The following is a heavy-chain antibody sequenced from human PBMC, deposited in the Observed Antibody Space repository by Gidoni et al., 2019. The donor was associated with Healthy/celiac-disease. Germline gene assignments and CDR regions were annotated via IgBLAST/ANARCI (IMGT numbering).Heavy chain of an antibody. Sequence: QVQLQQWGAGLLKPSETLSLTCAVYGGSFSGYYWSWIRQPPGKGLEWIGEINHSGSTNYNPSLKSRVTISVDTSKNQFSLKLSSVTAADTAVYYCGRSRHSSSWITHNYYYYYGMDVWGQGTTVTVSS. D-gene: IGHD6-13*01. CDR1: GGSFSGYY. CDR2: INHSGST. J-gene: IGHJ6*02. V-gene: IGHV4-34*01. CDR3: GRSRHSSSWITHNYYYYYGMDV.